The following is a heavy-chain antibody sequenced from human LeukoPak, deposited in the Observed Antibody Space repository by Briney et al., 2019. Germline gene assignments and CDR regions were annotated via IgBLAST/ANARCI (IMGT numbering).Heavy chain of an antibody. V-gene: IGHV5-51*01. D-gene: IGHD2-2*01. CDR3: VKRRNNVYETSPWDPDY. J-gene: IGHJ4*02. CDR1: GNSFINNW. Sequence: GESLKISCKGSGNSFINNWIAGVRQVPGKGLEWMGIISADNSDNIYSPPFQGQVNTTADRSIPTAYPLWSSLKASDTRMYYCVKRRNNVYETSPWDPDYWGQGTLVTVSS. CDR2: ISADNSDN.